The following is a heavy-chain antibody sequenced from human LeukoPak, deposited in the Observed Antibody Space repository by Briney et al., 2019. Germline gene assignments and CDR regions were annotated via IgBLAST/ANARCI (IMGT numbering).Heavy chain of an antibody. CDR1: GGTFSCYA. Sequence: SVKVSCKASGGTFSCYAISWVRQAPGQGLEWMGGIIPIFGTANYAQKFQGRVTITTDESTSTAYMELSSLRSEVTAVYYCARDGTGDGYNYGYWGQGTLVTISS. J-gene: IGHJ4*02. CDR3: ARDGTGDGYNYGY. V-gene: IGHV1-69*05. D-gene: IGHD5-24*01. CDR2: IIPIFGTA.